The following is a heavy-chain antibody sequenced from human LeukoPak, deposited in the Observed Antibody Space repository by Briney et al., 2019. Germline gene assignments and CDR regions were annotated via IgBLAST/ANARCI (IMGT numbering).Heavy chain of an antibody. Sequence: PSETLSLTCAVSGGSISSSSYYWGWIRQPPGKGLEWIGSIFYSGSTYYNPSLKSRVTISVDTSKNQFSLKLSSVTAADTAVYYCARSIAAQRDEDAFDIWGQGTMVTVSS. J-gene: IGHJ3*02. CDR2: IFYSGST. D-gene: IGHD6-13*01. V-gene: IGHV4-39*07. CDR1: GGSISSSSYY. CDR3: ARSIAAQRDEDAFDI.